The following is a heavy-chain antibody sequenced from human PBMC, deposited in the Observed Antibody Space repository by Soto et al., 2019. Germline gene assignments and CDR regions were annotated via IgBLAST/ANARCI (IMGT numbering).Heavy chain of an antibody. J-gene: IGHJ4*02. CDR1: GTSISSYY. D-gene: IGHD2-8*01. V-gene: IGHV4-59*01. Sequence: PSETLSLTCTVSGTSISSYYWSWIRRPPGKGLEWIANIHYSGTTNYNPSLASRVTLSVDTSKNQFSLKMTSVTAADRAMYFCARYNSYAIDYWGRGTLVPVSS. CDR3: ARYNSYAIDY. CDR2: IHYSGTT.